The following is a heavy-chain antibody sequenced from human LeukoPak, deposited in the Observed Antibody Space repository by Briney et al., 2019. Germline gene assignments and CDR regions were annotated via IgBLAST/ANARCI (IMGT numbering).Heavy chain of an antibody. D-gene: IGHD6-19*01. J-gene: IGHJ4*02. Sequence: PGGSLRLSCAASGFTFSSYWMHWARQAPGKGLVWVSRINSGGSSTSYADSVKGRFTISRENAKNSLYLQMNSLTAGDTAVYYCSRVGSSGWPNYFDSWGQGTLVTVSS. CDR2: INSGGSST. CDR1: GFTFSSYW. CDR3: SRVGSSGWPNYFDS. V-gene: IGHV3-74*01.